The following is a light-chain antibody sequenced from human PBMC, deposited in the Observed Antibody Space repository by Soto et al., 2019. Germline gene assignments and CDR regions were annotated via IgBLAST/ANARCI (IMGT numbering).Light chain of an antibody. V-gene: IGKV1-33*01. CDR1: QDIGNS. Sequence: DIQMTQSPPSLSASVGERVTITCQASQDIGNSLNWFQHKPGKAPNLVIYDAYNLEIGVPSRFSGSGSGTDFTFTITSLRPEDIATYYCQQYNSWPLTFGGGTKVEIK. CDR2: DAY. J-gene: IGKJ4*01. CDR3: QQYNSWPLT.